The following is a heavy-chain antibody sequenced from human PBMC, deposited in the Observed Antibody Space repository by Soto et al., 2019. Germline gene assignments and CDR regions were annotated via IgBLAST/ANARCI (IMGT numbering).Heavy chain of an antibody. CDR3: TKCTVGTVLSSGWCNWFDP. Sequence: EVQLLESGGGLVQPGGSLRLSCAAAGITFINHAMSWVRQAPGRGLEWVSAIRDSGGSAFYADSVKGRFTISREDSKNVLHLQMNSLRPEDTAVYYCTKCTVGTVLSSGWCNWFDPWGQGTLVSVSS. J-gene: IGHJ5*02. V-gene: IGHV3-23*01. D-gene: IGHD3-22*01. CDR1: GITFINHA. CDR2: IRDSGGSA.